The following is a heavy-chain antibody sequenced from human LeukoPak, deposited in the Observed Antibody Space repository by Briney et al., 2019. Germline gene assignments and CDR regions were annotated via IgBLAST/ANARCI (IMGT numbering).Heavy chain of an antibody. J-gene: IGHJ2*01. CDR3: ARLDSGSTSYYDSSGYYEHWYFDL. V-gene: IGHV4-59*08. D-gene: IGHD3-22*01. CDR1: GGSISSYY. Sequence: PSETLSLTCTVSGGSISSYYWSWIRQPPGKGLEWVGYIYYSGSPNYNPSLKSRVTISVDTSKNQFSLKLSSVTAADTAVYYCARLDSGSTSYYDSSGYYEHWYFDLWGRGALVTVSS. CDR2: IYYSGSP.